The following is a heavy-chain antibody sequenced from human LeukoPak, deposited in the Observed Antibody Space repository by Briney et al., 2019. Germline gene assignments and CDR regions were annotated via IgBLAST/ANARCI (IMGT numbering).Heavy chain of an antibody. CDR3: AKDSANYYMDV. CDR1: GFTFSSYA. Sequence: GGSLRLSCAASGFTFSSYAMSCVRHAPGKGLEWGSAISGGGGSTYYADSVKGRFTISRDNSKNTLYLQMNSLRAEDTAVYYCAKDSANYYMDVWGKGTTVTVSS. D-gene: IGHD3-10*01. V-gene: IGHV3-23*01. CDR2: ISGGGGST. J-gene: IGHJ6*03.